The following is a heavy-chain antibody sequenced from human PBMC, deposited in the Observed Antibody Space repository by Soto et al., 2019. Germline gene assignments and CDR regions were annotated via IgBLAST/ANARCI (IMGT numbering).Heavy chain of an antibody. CDR2: ISYDGSNK. D-gene: IGHD3-22*01. CDR3: AKDAFDYYDSSGYYHGAFDI. CDR1: GFTFSSYG. Sequence: QVQLVESGGGVVQPGRSLRLSCAASGFTFSSYGMHWVRQAPGKGLEWVAVISYDGSNKYYADSVKGRFTISRDNSKNTLYLQMNSLRAEDTAVYYCAKDAFDYYDSSGYYHGAFDIWGQGTMVTVSS. J-gene: IGHJ3*02. V-gene: IGHV3-30*18.